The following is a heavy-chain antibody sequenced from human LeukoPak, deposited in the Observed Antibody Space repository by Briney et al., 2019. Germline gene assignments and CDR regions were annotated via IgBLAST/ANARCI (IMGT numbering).Heavy chain of an antibody. CDR1: PDSTSGIY. V-gene: IGHV4-59*01. J-gene: IGHJ5*01. Sequence: SESLSLTCILSPDSTSGIYWSWVRHPPEEGLEWIGYIHYGVSTNYNPSLKRRATISVATSKTQFPLKCTSVAAANTAGFCFARGNGRNSSVWDSWGEGPLVTVPS. D-gene: IGHD6-19*01. CDR3: ARGNGRNSSVWDS. CDR2: IHYGVST.